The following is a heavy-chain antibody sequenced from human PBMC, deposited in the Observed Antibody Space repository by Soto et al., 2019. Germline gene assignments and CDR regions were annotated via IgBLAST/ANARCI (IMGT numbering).Heavy chain of an antibody. D-gene: IGHD5-18*01. Sequence: QVQLVQSGAEVKKPGSSVKVSCKASGGTFSSYAISWVRQAPGQGLEWMGGIIPIFGPANYAQKFQGRVTITEDEATSTAYMERSSRSSVDTAVQYGARDSGRTAMADGGFDPWGQGSLVAVAS. CDR1: GGTFSSYA. J-gene: IGHJ5*02. CDR3: ARDSGRTAMADGGFDP. CDR2: IIPIFGPA. V-gene: IGHV1-69*01.